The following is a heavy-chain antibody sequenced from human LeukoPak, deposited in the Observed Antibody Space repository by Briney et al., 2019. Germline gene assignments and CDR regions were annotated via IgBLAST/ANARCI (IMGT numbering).Heavy chain of an antibody. CDR1: GYTFTGYY. CDR2: INPNSGGT. J-gene: IGHJ6*02. CDR3: AREGQGNWDDTLEYYYGLDV. Sequence: GASVKVSCKASGYTFTGYYMHWVRQAPGQGLEWMGWINPNSGGTNYAQKFQGRVTMTRDTSISTAYMEVNSLKSDDSAVFYCAREGQGNWDDTLEYYYGLDVWGRGTTVTVSS. D-gene: IGHD1-1*01. V-gene: IGHV1-2*02.